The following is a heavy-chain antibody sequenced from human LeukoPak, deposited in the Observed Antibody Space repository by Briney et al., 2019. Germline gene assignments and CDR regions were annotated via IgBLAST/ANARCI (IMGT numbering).Heavy chain of an antibody. J-gene: IGHJ4*02. D-gene: IGHD2-21*01. V-gene: IGHV3-23*01. Sequence: PGGSLRLSCAASGFSLSSYAMSWVRQAPGKGLEWVSAISSTDAGTYHADFVRGRFTISRDISKHTLYLQMNSLRAEDAAVYYCAKAPVTSCRGAYCYPFDYWGQGTLVTVSS. CDR2: ISSTDAGT. CDR1: GFSLSSYA. CDR3: AKAPVTSCRGAYCYPFDY.